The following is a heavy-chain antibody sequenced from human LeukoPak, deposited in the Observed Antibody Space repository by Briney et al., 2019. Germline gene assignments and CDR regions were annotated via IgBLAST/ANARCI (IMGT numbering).Heavy chain of an antibody. CDR2: LSAYNGNT. Sequence: ASVKVSCKASGYTFTSYGISWVRPAPGQGLGWMGWLSAYNGNTNYAQKLQGRVTMTTDTSTSTAYMELRSLRSDDTAVYYCARKEDSCSWYWFDPWGQATLVTVSS. V-gene: IGHV1-18*01. J-gene: IGHJ5*02. CDR3: ARKEDSCSWYWFDP. D-gene: IGHD6-13*01. CDR1: GYTFTSYG.